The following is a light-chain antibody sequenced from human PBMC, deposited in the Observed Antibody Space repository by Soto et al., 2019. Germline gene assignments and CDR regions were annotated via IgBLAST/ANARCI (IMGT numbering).Light chain of an antibody. J-gene: IGLJ3*02. CDR3: SSYTSDSTGV. CDR1: VSDLGTYNY. Sequence: QSVLTQPASVSGSPGQSITISCTGTVSDLGTYNYVSWYQQHPGKAPRLLIFEVNNRPSGVSSRFSGSKSGYTASLTISGLQVEDEADYYCSSYTSDSTGVFGGGTKVTVL. V-gene: IGLV2-14*01. CDR2: EVN.